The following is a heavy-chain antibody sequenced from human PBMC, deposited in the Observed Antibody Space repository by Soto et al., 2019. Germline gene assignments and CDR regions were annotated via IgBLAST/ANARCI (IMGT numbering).Heavy chain of an antibody. Sequence: QVQLQESGPGLVKPSQTLSLTCTVSGGSISSGGYYWSWIRQHPGKGLEWIGYTYYSGSTYYNPSLKSRVTISVDTSTNQFSLKLSSVTAADTAVYYCAREVSMTTVTTAEWVGAFDIWGQGTMVTVSS. V-gene: IGHV4-31*03. CDR3: AREVSMTTVTTAEWVGAFDI. CDR2: TYYSGST. D-gene: IGHD4-17*01. J-gene: IGHJ3*02. CDR1: GGSISSGGYY.